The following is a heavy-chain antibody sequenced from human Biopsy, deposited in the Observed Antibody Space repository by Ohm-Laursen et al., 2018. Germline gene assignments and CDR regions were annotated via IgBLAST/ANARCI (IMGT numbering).Heavy chain of an antibody. J-gene: IGHJ4*02. CDR2: IYYTGHT. Sequence: GTLSLTCTVSGGSIKSYYWNWIRQSPGKGLGWIGFIYYTGHTNYNPSLKSRATISVDTSKNQFSLKVISVTAADTAVYYCARLTGDPSYWGQGIPVTVSS. D-gene: IGHD7-27*01. V-gene: IGHV4-59*01. CDR3: ARLTGDPSY. CDR1: GGSIKSYY.